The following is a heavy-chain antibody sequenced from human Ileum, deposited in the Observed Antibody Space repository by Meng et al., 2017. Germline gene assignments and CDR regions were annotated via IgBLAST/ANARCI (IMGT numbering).Heavy chain of an antibody. J-gene: IGHJ3*02. Sequence: QGQLVGAGGGLVKPGGSLRLSCEVSGLTFSDFSMSWIRQAPGKGLEWISYISTSIITTYYADSVKGRFTISRDNAKNSLYLQMNNLRAEDTAVYYCAAMDTIVGALDIWGQGTVVTVSS. CDR3: AAMDTIVGALDI. CDR1: GLTFSDFS. CDR2: ISTSIITT. D-gene: IGHD1-26*01. V-gene: IGHV3-11*04.